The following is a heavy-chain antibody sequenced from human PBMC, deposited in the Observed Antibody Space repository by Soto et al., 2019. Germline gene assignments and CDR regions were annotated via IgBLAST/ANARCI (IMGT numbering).Heavy chain of an antibody. J-gene: IGHJ4*02. CDR3: ATFYGDYVSY. CDR1: GSSISSSSYY. D-gene: IGHD4-17*01. Sequence: SETLSLTCTVSGSSISSSSYYWGWIRQPPGKGLEWIGSIYYSGSTFYNPSLKSRVTISVDTSKNQFSLKLSSVTAADTAVYYCATFYGDYVSYWGQGTLVTVS. CDR2: IYYSGST. V-gene: IGHV4-39*01.